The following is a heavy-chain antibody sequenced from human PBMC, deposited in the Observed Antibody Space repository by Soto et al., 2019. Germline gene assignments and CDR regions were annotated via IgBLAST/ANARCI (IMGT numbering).Heavy chain of an antibody. CDR2: IIPILGIA. CDR3: ARAIYDSSGYSGY. Sequence: APVKVSCKAPGVTFSSYTISWVRHSPGQGLEWMGRIIPILGIANYAQKFQGRVTITADKSTSTAYMELSSLRSEDTAVYYCARAIYDSSGYSGYWGQGTLVTVSS. D-gene: IGHD3-22*01. CDR1: GVTFSSYT. J-gene: IGHJ4*02. V-gene: IGHV1-69*02.